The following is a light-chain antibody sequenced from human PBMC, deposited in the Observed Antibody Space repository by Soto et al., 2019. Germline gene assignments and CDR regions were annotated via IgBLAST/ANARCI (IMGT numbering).Light chain of an antibody. J-gene: IGLJ7*01. Sequence: QSVLSQPPSTSGTPGQRVTISCSGGTSNIKRNTVNWYQQLPGAAPRLLIYSDDQRPSGVPYRFSASKSGSSASLAISGLQSEDEADYYCAVWDDSLSGVVFGGGTQLNVL. CDR3: AVWDDSLSGVV. V-gene: IGLV1-44*01. CDR2: SDD. CDR1: TSNIKRNT.